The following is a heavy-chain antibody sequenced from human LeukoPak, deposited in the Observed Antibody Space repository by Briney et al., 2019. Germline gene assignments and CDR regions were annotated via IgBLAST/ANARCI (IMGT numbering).Heavy chain of an antibody. J-gene: IGHJ3*02. CDR1: GGSISSYY. Sequence: PSETLSLTCTVSGGSISSYYWSWIRQPPGKGLEWIGYIYYSGSTNYNPSLKSRVTISVDTSKNQFSLKLSSVTAADTAVYYCATEDVGASGIWGQGTMVTVSS. CDR2: IYYSGST. D-gene: IGHD1-26*01. CDR3: ATEDVGASGI. V-gene: IGHV4-59*12.